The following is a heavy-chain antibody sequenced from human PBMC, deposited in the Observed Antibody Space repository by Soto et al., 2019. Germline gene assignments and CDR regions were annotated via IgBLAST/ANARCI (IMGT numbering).Heavy chain of an antibody. D-gene: IGHD5-12*01. CDR2: ISSSSSYT. CDR3: ARDHHRYSGYDYVDY. J-gene: IGHJ4*02. Sequence: QVQLVESGGGLVQPGGSLRLSCAASGFTFSDYYMSWIRQAPGKGLEWVSYISSSSSYTNYADSVKGRFTISRDNAKNSLQLQMNSLRAEDTAVYYCARDHHRYSGYDYVDYWRQGTLVTVSS. V-gene: IGHV3-11*05. CDR1: GFTFSDYY.